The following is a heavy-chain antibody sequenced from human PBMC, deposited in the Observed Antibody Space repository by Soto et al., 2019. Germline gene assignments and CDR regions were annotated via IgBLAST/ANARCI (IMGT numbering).Heavy chain of an antibody. Sequence: GDSLKISCKGSGYSFTTYWIGWVRQMPGKGLEWMGIIYPGDSDTRYSPSFQGQVTISADKSISTAYLQWSSLKASATAMPYCARHNVPAAISSRGPIYYHGMDVWCQGTTVTV. J-gene: IGHJ6*02. CDR1: GYSFTTYW. D-gene: IGHD2-2*02. CDR3: ARHNVPAAISSRGPIYYHGMDV. V-gene: IGHV5-51*01. CDR2: IYPGDSDT.